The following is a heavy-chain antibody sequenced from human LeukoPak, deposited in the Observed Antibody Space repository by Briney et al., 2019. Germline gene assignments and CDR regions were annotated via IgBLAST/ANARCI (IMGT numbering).Heavy chain of an antibody. CDR1: GFTFSSYA. V-gene: IGHV3-23*01. D-gene: IGHD6-13*01. Sequence: GGSLRLSCAASGFTFSSYAMSWVRQAPGKGLEWVSAISGSGGSTYYADSVKGRFTISRDNSKNTLYLQMNSLRAEDTAVYYCAKVKAAAGIFGRKYYFDYWGQGTLVTVSS. CDR2: ISGSGGST. J-gene: IGHJ4*02. CDR3: AKVKAAAGIFGRKYYFDY.